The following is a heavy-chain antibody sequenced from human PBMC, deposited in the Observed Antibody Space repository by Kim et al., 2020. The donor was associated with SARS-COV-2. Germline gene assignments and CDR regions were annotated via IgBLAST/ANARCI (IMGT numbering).Heavy chain of an antibody. Sequence: SVKVSCKASGNTLSLSVINWVRQAPGQGLEWVGGISPLFSSPDYAQKFQGRVTIIADESTKTAHLELSRLRSDDTAIYSCAREDLKLVQKTYLYAMDVW. CDR2: ISPLFSSP. CDR3: AREDLKLVQKTYLYAMDV. CDR1: GNTLSLSV. J-gene: IGHJ6*01. V-gene: IGHV1-69*13.